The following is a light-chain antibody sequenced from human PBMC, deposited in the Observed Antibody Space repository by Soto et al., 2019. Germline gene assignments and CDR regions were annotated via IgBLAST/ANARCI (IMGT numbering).Light chain of an antibody. CDR2: DAS. CDR3: QQYNNYPRT. J-gene: IGKJ1*01. CDR1: QSISSW. V-gene: IGKV1-5*01. Sequence: DIQMTQSPSTLSASVGDRVTITCRASQSISSWLAWYQQKPGKAPKLLIYDASSLEGGVPSRFSGSGSGTEFTLTISNLQPDDFATYFCQQYNNYPRTVGQGTKVDIK.